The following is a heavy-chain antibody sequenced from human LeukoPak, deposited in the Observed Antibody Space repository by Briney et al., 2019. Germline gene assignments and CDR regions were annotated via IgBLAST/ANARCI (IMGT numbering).Heavy chain of an antibody. D-gene: IGHD3-10*01. Sequence: PGGSLRLSCAASGFTFSSYDMHWVRQAPGKGLEWVAVISYDGSNKYYADSVKGRFTISRDNSKNTLYLQMNSLRAEDTAVYYCASTSGVDLMVRGVIITTPFDYWGQGTLVTVSS. CDR3: ASTSGVDLMVRGVIITTPFDY. CDR1: GFTFSSYD. J-gene: IGHJ4*02. CDR2: ISYDGSNK. V-gene: IGHV3-30*04.